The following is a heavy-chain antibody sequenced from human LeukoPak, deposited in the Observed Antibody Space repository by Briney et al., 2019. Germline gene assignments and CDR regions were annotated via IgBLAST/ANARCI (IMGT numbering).Heavy chain of an antibody. CDR3: ARLEGTGYRGGWLDP. V-gene: IGHV1-2*02. D-gene: IGHD3-9*01. J-gene: IGHJ5*02. CDR2: INPNSGNT. Sequence: ASVKVSCKASGYTFTGYYMHWVRQAPGQGLEWMGWINPNSGNTNYAQKFQGRVTMTRDTSISTASLELRSLTSDDTAVYFCARLEGTGYRGGWLDPWGQGSLVTVSS. CDR1: GYTFTGYY.